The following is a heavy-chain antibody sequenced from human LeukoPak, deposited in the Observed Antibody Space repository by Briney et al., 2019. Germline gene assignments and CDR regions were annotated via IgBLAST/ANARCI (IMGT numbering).Heavy chain of an antibody. J-gene: IGHJ3*02. Sequence: SVKVSCKASGGTFSRYALTWVRQAPGQGLEGMGRIIPILGIANCAQKFQGRVKITADTSTTTAYMELSSLRSEDTAVYYCATWDDYNDGSGYYSAFDIWGQGTMVTVSS. D-gene: IGHD3-22*01. CDR3: ATWDDYNDGSGYYSAFDI. CDR2: IIPILGIA. V-gene: IGHV1-69*04. CDR1: GGTFSRYA.